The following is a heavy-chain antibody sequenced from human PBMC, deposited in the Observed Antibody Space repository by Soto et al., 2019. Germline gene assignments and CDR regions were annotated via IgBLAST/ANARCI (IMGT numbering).Heavy chain of an antibody. V-gene: IGHV4-30-4*01. CDR3: ARGLVIRPYYYHGMDV. Sequence: QVQLQESGPGLVKPSQTLSLTCTVSGGSISSGDYFWSWIRQSPGKGLEWIGYISSFGSTYYNPSLKSPVSVSRDTSKNQFSLKLSSVTTTDTAVYYCARGLVIRPYYYHGMDVWGQGTTVTVSS. CDR2: ISSFGST. J-gene: IGHJ6*02. D-gene: IGHD3-9*01. CDR1: GGSISSGDYF.